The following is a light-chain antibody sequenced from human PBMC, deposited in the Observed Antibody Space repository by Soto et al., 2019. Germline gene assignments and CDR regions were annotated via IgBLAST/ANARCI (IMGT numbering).Light chain of an antibody. V-gene: IGKV4-1*01. Sequence: DIVMTQSPDSLAVSLGERATINCKSSQSVFYNSNNKNFLAWYQQKPGQPPKLLFYWASTRESGVPDRFSASGSGTDFTLTISSLQSGDVAVYYCQQYFGTPLTFGGGTKVDI. CDR3: QQYFGTPLT. CDR1: QSVFYNSNNKNF. CDR2: WAS. J-gene: IGKJ4*01.